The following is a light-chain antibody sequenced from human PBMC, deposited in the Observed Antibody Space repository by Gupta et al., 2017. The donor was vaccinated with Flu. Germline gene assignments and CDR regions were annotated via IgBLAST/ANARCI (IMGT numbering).Light chain of an antibody. Sequence: QSALTQPASVSGSPVQPIPILCSGTSSDVGTYKFVSWYQQHPGKVPKLIIYGGSQRPSGVSSRFSGSKSGNTASLTISGLQAEDEADYHCCSYAGTSAMVFGGGTKVTVL. CDR3: CSYAGTSAMV. V-gene: IGLV2-23*01. CDR1: SSDVGTYKF. CDR2: GGS. J-gene: IGLJ2*01.